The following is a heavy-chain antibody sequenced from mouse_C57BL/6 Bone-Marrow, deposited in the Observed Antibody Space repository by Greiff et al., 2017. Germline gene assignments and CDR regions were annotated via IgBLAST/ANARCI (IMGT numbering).Heavy chain of an antibody. CDR2: IYPRSGNT. D-gene: IGHD1-1*01. V-gene: IGHV1-81*01. J-gene: IGHJ2*01. CDR3: ATNYYGSSYVLDY. CDR1: GYTFTSYG. Sequence: QVQLQQSGAELARPGASVKLSCKASGYTFTSYGISWVKQSTGQGLEWIGEIYPRSGNTFYNEKFKGKATLTADKSSSTAYMERRSLTSEDSAVYFCATNYYGSSYVLDYWGQGTTLTVSS.